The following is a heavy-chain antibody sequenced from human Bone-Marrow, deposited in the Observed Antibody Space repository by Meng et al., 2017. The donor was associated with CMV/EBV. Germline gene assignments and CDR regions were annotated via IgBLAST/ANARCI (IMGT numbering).Heavy chain of an antibody. CDR2: ISYDGSNK. J-gene: IGHJ4*02. D-gene: IGHD5-18*01. CDR1: GFTFSSYA. V-gene: IGHV3-30-3*01. CDR3: ARVGTAMAHDY. Sequence: VQLVEPGGGWVQPGRSLRLSCAASGFTFSSYAMHWVRQAPGKGLEWVAVISYDGSNKYYADSVKGRFTISRDNSKNTLYLQMNSLRAEDTAVYYCARVGTAMAHDYWGQGTLVTGSS.